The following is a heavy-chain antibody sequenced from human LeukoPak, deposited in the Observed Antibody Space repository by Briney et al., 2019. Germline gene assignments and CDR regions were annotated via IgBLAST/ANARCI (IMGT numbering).Heavy chain of an antibody. CDR2: IYWDDDK. CDR3: AHSFSSAYYYDF. D-gene: IGHD6-19*01. V-gene: IGHV2-5*02. J-gene: IGHJ4*02. Sequence: NESGPTLVNPTQTVTLTCMFSGFSLSKSGEAVGWIRQPPGKALEWLSVIYWDDDKRYSPFLKTRLTVAKDTSKNQVVLIMTNVDPADTATYYCAHSFSSAYYYDFWGQGILVTVSS. CDR1: GFSLSKSGEA.